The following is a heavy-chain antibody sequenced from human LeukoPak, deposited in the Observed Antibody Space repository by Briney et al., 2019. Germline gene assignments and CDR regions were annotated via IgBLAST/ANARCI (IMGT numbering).Heavy chain of an antibody. CDR3: ARGAPRGFLY. CDR1: GGSFSGYY. D-gene: IGHD3-10*01. V-gene: IGHV4-34*01. CDR2: INHSGST. J-gene: IGHJ4*02. Sequence: SETLSLTCAVYGGSFSGYYWSWIRQPPGKGLEWIGEINHSGSTNYNPPLKSRVTISVDTSKNQFSLKLSSLTAADTAVYYCARGAPRGFLYWGQGTLVTVSS.